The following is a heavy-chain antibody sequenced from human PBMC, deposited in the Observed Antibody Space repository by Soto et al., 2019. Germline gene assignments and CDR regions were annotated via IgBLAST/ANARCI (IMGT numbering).Heavy chain of an antibody. J-gene: IGHJ4*02. CDR1: GFTFSSSW. D-gene: IGHD1-26*01. V-gene: IGHV3-74*01. CDR3: TRGGNFRFDD. Sequence: PGGSLRLSCAASGFTFSSSWILWVRQAPRKGLVWVSRINTDGSTTTYADSVKGRFTISRDNAKNTVYLQMNSLRAEDTAVYYCTRGGNFRFDDWGQGTLVTVSS. CDR2: INTDGSTT.